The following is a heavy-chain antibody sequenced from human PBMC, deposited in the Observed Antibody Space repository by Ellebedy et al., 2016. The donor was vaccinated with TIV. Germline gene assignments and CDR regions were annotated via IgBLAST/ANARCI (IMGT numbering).Heavy chain of an antibody. D-gene: IGHD3-3*01. J-gene: IGHJ4*02. CDR1: GFTFSDYY. V-gene: IGHV3-23*01. CDR3: AKEHTIFGVVIIGGGWDY. CDR2: ISGSGGST. Sequence: GGSLRLSXAASGFTFSDYYMSWVRQAPGKGLEWVSAISGSGGSTYYADSVKGRFTISRDNSKNTLYLQMNSLRAEDTAVYYCAKEHTIFGVVIIGGGWDYWGQGTLVTVSS.